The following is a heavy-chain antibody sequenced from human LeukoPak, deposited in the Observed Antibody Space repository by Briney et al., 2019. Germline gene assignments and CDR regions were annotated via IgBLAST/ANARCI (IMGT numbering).Heavy chain of an antibody. Sequence: GGSLRLSCAASGFTFSRYWMHWVRQVPGKGLEWVARINEDASTITYADSVKGRFTISRDNAKSTLYLQMNSLRTEDTALYYCATWAFYHGLDVWGQGTTVTVSS. CDR2: INEDASTI. D-gene: IGHD2/OR15-2a*01. CDR1: GFTFSRYW. J-gene: IGHJ6*02. CDR3: ATWAFYHGLDV. V-gene: IGHV3-74*01.